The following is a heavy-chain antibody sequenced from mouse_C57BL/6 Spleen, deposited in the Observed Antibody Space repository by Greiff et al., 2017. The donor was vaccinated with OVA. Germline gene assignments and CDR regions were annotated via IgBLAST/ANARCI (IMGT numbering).Heavy chain of an antibody. Sequence: EVQGVESGGGLVKPGGSLKLSCAASGFTFSSHAMSWVRQTPEKRLEWVATISDGGSYTYYPDNVKGRFTISRDNAKNNLYLQMSHLKSEDTAMYYCARGIYYYGSSPWYFDVWGTGTTVTVSS. V-gene: IGHV5-4*01. D-gene: IGHD1-1*01. CDR1: GFTFSSHA. CDR2: ISDGGSYT. J-gene: IGHJ1*03. CDR3: ARGIYYYGSSPWYFDV.